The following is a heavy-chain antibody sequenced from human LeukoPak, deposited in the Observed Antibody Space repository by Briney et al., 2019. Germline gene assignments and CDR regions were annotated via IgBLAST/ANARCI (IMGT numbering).Heavy chain of an antibody. CDR1: GFTFSSYG. V-gene: IGHV3-33*01. CDR2: IWYDGSNK. J-gene: IGHJ4*02. Sequence: PGRSLRLSCAASGFTFSSYGMHWVRQAPGKGLERVGIIWYDGSNKYYADSVKGRFTISRDNSKNTLYLQMNSLRAEDTAVYYCARDSYYGSGSRGDFDYWGQGTLVAVSS. D-gene: IGHD3-10*01. CDR3: ARDSYYGSGSRGDFDY.